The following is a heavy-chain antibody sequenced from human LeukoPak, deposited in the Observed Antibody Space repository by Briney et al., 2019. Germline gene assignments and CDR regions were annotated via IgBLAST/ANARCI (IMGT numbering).Heavy chain of an antibody. CDR3: AIFSGFGGSGSYT. D-gene: IGHD3-10*01. CDR1: GFTFSSYA. CDR2: ISGSGSST. V-gene: IGHV3-23*01. Sequence: PGGSLRLSCAASGFTFSSYAMSWVRQAPGKGLEWVSAISGSGSSTYYADSVKGRFTISRDNSKNTLYLQMNSLRAEDPAVYYCAIFSGFGGSGSYTWGQGTLVTVSS. J-gene: IGHJ5*02.